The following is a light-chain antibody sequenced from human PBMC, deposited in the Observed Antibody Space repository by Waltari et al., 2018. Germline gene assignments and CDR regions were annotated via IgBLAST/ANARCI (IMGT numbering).Light chain of an antibody. J-gene: IGLJ2*01. Sequence: QSALTQPRSVSGSPGQSVTISCTGTSSDVGGYNYVSWDQQHPGKAPKLMIYDVSKRPSGVPDRFSGSKSGNTASLTISGLQAEDEADYYCCSYAGSYTGHVVFGGGTKLTVL. CDR2: DVS. V-gene: IGLV2-11*01. CDR1: SSDVGGYNY. CDR3: CSYAGSYTGHVV.